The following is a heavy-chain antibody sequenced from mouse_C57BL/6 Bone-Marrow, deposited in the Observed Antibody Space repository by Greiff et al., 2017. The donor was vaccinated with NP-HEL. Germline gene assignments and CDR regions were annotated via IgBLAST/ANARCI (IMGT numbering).Heavy chain of an antibody. J-gene: IGHJ1*03. CDR1: GFTFSSYA. Sequence: EVKVVESGEGLVKPGGSLKLSCAASGFTFSSYAMSWVRQTPEKRLEWVAYISSGGDYIYYADTVKGRFTISRDNARNTLYLQMSSLKSEDTAMYYCTRGVYYGSSLYWYFDVWGTGTTVTVSS. D-gene: IGHD1-1*01. CDR2: ISSGGDYI. CDR3: TRGVYYGSSLYWYFDV. V-gene: IGHV5-9-1*02.